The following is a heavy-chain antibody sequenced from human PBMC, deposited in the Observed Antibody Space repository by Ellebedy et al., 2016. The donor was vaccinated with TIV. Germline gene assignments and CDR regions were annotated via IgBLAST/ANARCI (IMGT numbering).Heavy chain of an antibody. V-gene: IGHV3-7*01. CDR2: IKTGGSET. CDR3: ARDRGSHDGFDI. CDR1: GFTFSDYY. D-gene: IGHD1-26*01. J-gene: IGHJ3*02. Sequence: GESLKISCAASGFTFSDYYMSWIRQAPGKGLEWVAHIKTGGSETYYVDSVKGRFTISRDNAKNSLYLQMNSLRAEDTAVYYCARDRGSHDGFDIWGQGTMVTVSS.